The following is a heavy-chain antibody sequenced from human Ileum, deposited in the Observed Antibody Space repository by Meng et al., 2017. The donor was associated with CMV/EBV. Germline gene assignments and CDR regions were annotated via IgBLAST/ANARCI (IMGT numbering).Heavy chain of an antibody. CDR3: ASVWYSAYDPFDC. CDR2: IIPIFGTA. J-gene: IGHJ4*02. V-gene: IGHV1-69*05. CDR1: GGTFSSYA. D-gene: IGHD5-12*01. Sequence: SVKVSCKASGGTFSSYAISWVRQAPGQGLEWMGGIIPIFGTANYAQKFQGRVTITTDESTSTAYMELSSLRSEDTAVYYCASVWYSAYDPFDCWGQGTVVTVSS.